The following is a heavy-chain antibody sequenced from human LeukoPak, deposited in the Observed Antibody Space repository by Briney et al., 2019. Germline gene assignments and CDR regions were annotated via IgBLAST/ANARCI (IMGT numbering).Heavy chain of an antibody. Sequence: GGSLRLSCAASGFTFSSYSMNWVRQAPGKGLEWVSSISSSGTYILYSDSMKGRFTISRENAKNSLFLQMDSLRGEDTAVYYCARDGGDYYYYYMDVWGKGTTVTVSS. V-gene: IGHV3-21*01. CDR1: GFTFSSYS. CDR2: ISSSGTYI. CDR3: ARDGGDYYYYYMDV. J-gene: IGHJ6*03. D-gene: IGHD2-15*01.